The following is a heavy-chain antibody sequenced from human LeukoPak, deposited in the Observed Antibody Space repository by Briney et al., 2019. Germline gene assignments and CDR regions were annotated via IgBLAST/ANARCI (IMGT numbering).Heavy chain of an antibody. J-gene: IGHJ4*02. CDR3: ARATRYDSSVYCFDY. V-gene: IGHV3-53*01. Sequence: GGSLRLTYAACGFAVSSSYMSWVRQAPGKGLDWISVIYSGGSTYYADSVKGRFTISRGNSKNTLYLQMNGLRAEDTAAYYCARATRYDSSVYCFDYWGQGTLVNVSS. D-gene: IGHD3-22*01. CDR1: GFAVSSSY. CDR2: IYSGGST.